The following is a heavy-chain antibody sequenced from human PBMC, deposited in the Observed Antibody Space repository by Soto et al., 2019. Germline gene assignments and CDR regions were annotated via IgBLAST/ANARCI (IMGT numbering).Heavy chain of an antibody. V-gene: IGHV1-2*04. CDR1: GYTFTGYY. D-gene: IGHD6-13*01. Sequence: QVQLVQSGAEVKKPGASVKVSCKASGYTFTGYYMHWVRQAPGQGLEWMGWINPNSGGTNYAQKFQGWVTMTRDPSISTAYMELSRLRSDDTAVYYCARDPSPAIAAAGTDYGMDVWGQGTTVTVSS. J-gene: IGHJ6*02. CDR2: INPNSGGT. CDR3: ARDPSPAIAAAGTDYGMDV.